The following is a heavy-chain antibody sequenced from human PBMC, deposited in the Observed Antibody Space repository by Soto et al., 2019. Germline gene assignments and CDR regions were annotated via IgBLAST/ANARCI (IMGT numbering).Heavy chain of an antibody. CDR2: INPSGGST. CDR1: GYTFPSYY. J-gene: IGHJ6*02. V-gene: IGHV1-46*01. Sequence: ASVKVSCKASGYTFPSYYMHWVRQAPGQGLEWMGIINPSGGSTSYAQKFQGRVTMTRDTSTSTVYMELSSLRSEDTAVYYCARDGEFSTDTAMPRHPFYYYYGMDVWGQGTTVTVSS. CDR3: ARDGEFSTDTAMPRHPFYYYYGMDV. D-gene: IGHD5-18*01.